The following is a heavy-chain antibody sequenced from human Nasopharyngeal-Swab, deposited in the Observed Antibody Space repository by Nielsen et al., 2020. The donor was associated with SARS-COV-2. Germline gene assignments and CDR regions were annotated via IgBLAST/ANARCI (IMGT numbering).Heavy chain of an antibody. J-gene: IGHJ4*02. CDR1: GFMFSNYN. D-gene: IGHD5-12*01. V-gene: IGHV3-21*01. Sequence: GGSLRLSCAASGFMFSNYNMNWVRQAPGRGLEWVSSISCYSSSSTTYIFYAASVKGRFTISRDNAKNSLYLQMNSLRVEDTAVYYCARVWRYASDEWGQGTLVTVSS. CDR3: ARVWRYASDE. CDR2: ISCYSSSSTTYI.